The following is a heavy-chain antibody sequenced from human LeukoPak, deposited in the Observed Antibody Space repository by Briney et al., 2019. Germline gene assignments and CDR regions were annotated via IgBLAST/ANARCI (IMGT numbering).Heavy chain of an antibody. CDR1: GGSISSSSYY. D-gene: IGHD3-3*01. Sequence: PSKTLSLTCTVSGGSISSSSYYWGWIRQPPGKGLEWIGSIYYSGSTYYNPSLKSRVTISVDTSKNQFSLKLSSVTAADTAVYYCAQIRFLTLNWFDPWGQGTLVTVSS. J-gene: IGHJ5*02. CDR2: IYYSGST. CDR3: AQIRFLTLNWFDP. V-gene: IGHV4-39*07.